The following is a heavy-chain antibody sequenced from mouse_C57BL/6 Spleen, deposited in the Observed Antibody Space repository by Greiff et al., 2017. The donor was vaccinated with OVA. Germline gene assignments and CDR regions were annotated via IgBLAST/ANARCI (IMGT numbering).Heavy chain of an antibody. CDR3: ARRHITTVVATRYFEV. V-gene: IGHV1-61*01. Sequence: VQLQQPGAELVRPGSSVKLSCKASGYTFTSYWMDWVKQRPGQGLEWIGNIYPSDSETHYNQKFKDKATLTVDKSSSTAYMQLSSLTSEDSAVYYCARRHITTVVATRYFEVWGTGTTVTVSS. CDR1: GYTFTSYW. CDR2: IYPSDSET. D-gene: IGHD1-1*01. J-gene: IGHJ1*03.